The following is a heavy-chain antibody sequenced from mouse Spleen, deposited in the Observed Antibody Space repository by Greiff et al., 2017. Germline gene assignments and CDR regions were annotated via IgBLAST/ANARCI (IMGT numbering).Heavy chain of an antibody. Sequence: DVQLQESGPELVKPGASVKISCKASGYSFTGYYMHWVKQSSEKSLEWIGEINPSTGGTSYNQKFKGKATLTVDKSSSTAYMQLKSLTSEDSAVYYCARRDYDYDGYAMDYWGQGTSVTVSS. V-gene: IGHV1-43*01. J-gene: IGHJ4*01. CDR3: ARRDYDYDGYAMDY. CDR2: INPSTGGT. CDR1: GYSFTGYY. D-gene: IGHD2-4*01.